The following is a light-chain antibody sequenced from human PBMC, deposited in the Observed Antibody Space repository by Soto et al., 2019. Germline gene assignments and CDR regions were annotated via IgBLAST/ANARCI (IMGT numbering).Light chain of an antibody. V-gene: IGKV4-1*01. Sequence: DIVMTQSPESLAVSLGERATINCKSSQSVLYSSINKNYLAWYQQKPGQPPKLLIYWASTRESGVPDRFSGSGSGTDFTLTISSLQAEDVAVYYCQQYHITPPTFGGGAKVEIK. CDR1: QSVLYSSINKNY. CDR2: WAS. CDR3: QQYHITPPT. J-gene: IGKJ4*01.